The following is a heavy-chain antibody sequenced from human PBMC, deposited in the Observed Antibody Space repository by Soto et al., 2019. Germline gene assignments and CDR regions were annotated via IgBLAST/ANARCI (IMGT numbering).Heavy chain of an antibody. CDR1: GASLSSISYY. J-gene: IGHJ5*02. CDR3: VSRDCSGGRCYTPGFAA. Sequence: SETLSLTCTVSGASLSSISYYWGWIRQPPGKGREWVGSIFFTGNIYYNPSLKSRVTISVDTSRNQFSLMVNSVTAANTVVYYCVSRDCSGGRCYTPGFAAWGQGALVTVSS. V-gene: IGHV4-39*01. D-gene: IGHD2-15*01. CDR2: IFFTGNI.